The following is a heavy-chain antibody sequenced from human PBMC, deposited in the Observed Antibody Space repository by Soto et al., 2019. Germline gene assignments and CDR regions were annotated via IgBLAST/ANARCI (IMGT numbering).Heavy chain of an antibody. Sequence: PGGSLRLSCAASGLTFSSYGMHWVRQAPGKGLERVAVIWYVGSNKYFADSVKGRFTISRDNSKNALYLQMNSLRAEDTAVFYCAREGSGHAVGDYYGMDVWGQGTTVTVSS. D-gene: IGHD3-10*01. CDR3: AREGSGHAVGDYYGMDV. CDR1: GLTFSSYG. J-gene: IGHJ6*02. V-gene: IGHV3-33*01. CDR2: IWYVGSNK.